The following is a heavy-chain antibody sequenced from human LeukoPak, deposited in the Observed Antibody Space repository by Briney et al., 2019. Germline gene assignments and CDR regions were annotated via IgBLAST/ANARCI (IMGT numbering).Heavy chain of an antibody. CDR3: ARGPYSSSSWYYYYYMDV. CDR1: GGSISSYY. CDR2: IYYSGST. Sequence: SETPSLTCTVSGGSISSYYWSWIRQPPGKGLEWIGYIYYSGSTNYNPSLKSRVTISVDTSKNQFSLKLSSVTAADTAVYYCARGPYSSSSWYYYYYMDVWGKGTTVTVSS. D-gene: IGHD6-6*01. J-gene: IGHJ6*03. V-gene: IGHV4-59*01.